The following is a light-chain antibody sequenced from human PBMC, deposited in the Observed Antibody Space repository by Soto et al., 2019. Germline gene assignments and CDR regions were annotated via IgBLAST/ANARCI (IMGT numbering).Light chain of an antibody. CDR1: QSVLYSSNNKNY. CDR3: QQYFSFPWT. CDR2: WAS. J-gene: IGKJ1*01. V-gene: IGKV4-1*01. Sequence: DIVMXXXXXXLAVSLGERATINCKSSQSVLYSSNNKNYLAWYQQRPGQPPNLLIYWASTRESGVPDRFSGSGSGTDFTLTISSLQAEDVAIYYCQQYFSFPWTFGQGTKVEIK.